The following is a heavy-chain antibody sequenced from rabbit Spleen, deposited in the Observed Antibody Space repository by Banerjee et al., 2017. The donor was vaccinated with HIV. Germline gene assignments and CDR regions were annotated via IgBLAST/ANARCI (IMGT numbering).Heavy chain of an antibody. D-gene: IGHD6-1*01. J-gene: IGHJ3*01. CDR3: ARSSADVNYGYGL. Sequence: QEQLVEYGGDLVQPEGSLTLTCTASGIDFSSYYYMCWVRQAPGKGLEWIACIYTSSGTTYYASWAKGRFTISKTSSTTVTLQMTSLTAADTATYFCARSSADVNYGYGLWGQGTLVTVS. CDR1: GIDFSSYYY. CDR2: IYTSSGTT. V-gene: IGHV1S45*01.